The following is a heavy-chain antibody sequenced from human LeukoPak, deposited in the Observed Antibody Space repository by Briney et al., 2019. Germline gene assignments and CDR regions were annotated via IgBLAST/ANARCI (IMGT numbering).Heavy chain of an antibody. CDR2: IYSGGST. Sequence: PGGSLGLSCAASGFTVSSNYMSWVRQAPGKGLEWVSVIYSGGSTYYADSVKGRFTISRDNSKNTLYLQMNSLRAEDTAVYYCARETIFKGSSTGMDVWGQGTTVTVSS. V-gene: IGHV3-53*01. J-gene: IGHJ6*02. D-gene: IGHD3-3*01. CDR1: GFTVSSNY. CDR3: ARETIFKGSSTGMDV.